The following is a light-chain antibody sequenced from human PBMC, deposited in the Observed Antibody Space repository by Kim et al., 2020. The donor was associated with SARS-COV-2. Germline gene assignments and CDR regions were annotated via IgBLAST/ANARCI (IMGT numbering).Light chain of an antibody. CDR2: EDT. J-gene: IGLJ3*02. Sequence: SYELTQPPSVSVSPGQTARITCSGDALPKQYAYWFQQKPGQAPVVLIYEDTERPSGIPERFTGSTSGTTVTLTISAVQAEDEADYYCQSANSSDTFWVFGVGTQLTVL. CDR3: QSANSSDTFWV. V-gene: IGLV3-25*03. CDR1: ALPKQY.